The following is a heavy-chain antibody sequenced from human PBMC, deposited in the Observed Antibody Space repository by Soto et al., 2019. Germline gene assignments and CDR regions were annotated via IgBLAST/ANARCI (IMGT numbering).Heavy chain of an antibody. Sequence: QITLNESGPTQVKPRQTLTLTCTFSGFSLTTSGVGVGWIRQSPGKAPEGLALIYWDDDKGYSPSLKSRLTITNDTSKNQVVLTMADLDPADTATYYCAHRVLRTVFGLVTTTAIYFDFWGQGTPVAVSS. CDR3: AHRVLRTVFGLVTTTAIYFDF. CDR2: IYWDDDK. V-gene: IGHV2-5*02. CDR1: GFSLTTSGVG. D-gene: IGHD3-3*01. J-gene: IGHJ4*02.